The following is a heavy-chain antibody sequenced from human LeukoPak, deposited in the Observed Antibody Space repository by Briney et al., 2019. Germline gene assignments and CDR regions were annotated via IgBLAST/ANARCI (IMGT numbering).Heavy chain of an antibody. CDR2: IYYSGST. CDR3: ARASSDYDILTGYWRVNWFDP. CDR1: GGSISSGDYY. Sequence: SETLSLTCTVSGGSISSGDYYWGWIRQPPGKGLEWIGYIYYSGSTYYNPSLKSRVTISVDTSKNQFSLKLSSVTAADTAVYYCARASSDYDILTGYWRVNWFDPWGQGTLVTVSS. V-gene: IGHV4-30-4*01. J-gene: IGHJ5*02. D-gene: IGHD3-9*01.